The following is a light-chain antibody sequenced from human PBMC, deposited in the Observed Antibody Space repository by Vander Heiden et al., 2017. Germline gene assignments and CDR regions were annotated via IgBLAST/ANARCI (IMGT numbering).Light chain of an antibody. CDR2: AAS. Sequence: DLQLPQSPSFLSASVGDRVTITCRASQGISSYLAWYQQKPGKAPKLLIYAASTLQSGVPSRFSGSGYGTEFTLTISSLQPEDFTTYYCQQHNSYPRFTFGPGTKVDIK. CDR3: QQHNSYPRFT. V-gene: IGKV1-9*01. CDR1: QGISSY. J-gene: IGKJ3*01.